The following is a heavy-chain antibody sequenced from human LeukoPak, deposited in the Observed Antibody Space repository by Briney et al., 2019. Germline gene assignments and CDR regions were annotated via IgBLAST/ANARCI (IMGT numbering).Heavy chain of an antibody. J-gene: IGHJ4*02. D-gene: IGHD6-19*01. V-gene: IGHV4-59*01. CDR3: ARTGYSSGWHYFDY. CDR1: GGSISSYY. CDR2: IYYSGST. Sequence: SETQSLTCTVSGGSISSYYWSWIRQPPGKGLEWIGYIYYSGSTNYNPSLKSRVTISVDTSKNQFSLKLSSVTAADTAVYYCARTGYSSGWHYFDYWGQGTLVTVSS.